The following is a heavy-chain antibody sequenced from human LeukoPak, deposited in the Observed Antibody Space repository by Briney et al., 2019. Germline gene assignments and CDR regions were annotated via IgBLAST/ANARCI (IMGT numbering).Heavy chain of an antibody. CDR1: GGTFRSYV. CDR3: ARPSTVTTNYYYYSGMDV. CDR2: IIPILGIA. Sequence: SVKVSCKASGGTFRSYVISWVRQAPGQGLEWMGRIIPILGIANYAQKFQGRVTITADKSTSTAYKELSSMRSEDTAVYYCARPSTVTTNYYYYSGMDVWGQGTTVTVSS. J-gene: IGHJ6*02. D-gene: IGHD4-17*01. V-gene: IGHV1-69*04.